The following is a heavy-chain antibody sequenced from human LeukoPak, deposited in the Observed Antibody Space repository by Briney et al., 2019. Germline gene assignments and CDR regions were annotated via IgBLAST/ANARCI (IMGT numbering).Heavy chain of an antibody. V-gene: IGHV3-23*01. D-gene: IGHD2-15*01. CDR2: ISGSGGST. J-gene: IGHJ3*02. CDR1: GFTFSSYA. CDR3: SAARGFDAFDI. Sequence: GGSLRLSCAASGFTFSSYAMSWVRQAPGKGLEWVSAISGSGGSTYYADSVKGRFTISRDNSKNTLYLQMNSLRAGDTAVYYCSAARGFDAFDIWGQGTMVTVSS.